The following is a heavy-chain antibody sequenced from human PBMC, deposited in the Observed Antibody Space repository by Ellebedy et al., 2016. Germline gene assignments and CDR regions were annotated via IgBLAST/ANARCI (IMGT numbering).Heavy chain of an antibody. V-gene: IGHV3-23*01. CDR3: AKAHTSGYWYFDL. J-gene: IGHJ2*01. D-gene: IGHD6-19*01. CDR1: GFAFSSYG. Sequence: GGSLRLXXAASGFAFSSYGMNWVRQAPGKGLEWVSTIRGGGGSTYYADSVKGRFTISRDNSKNTLYLQMNSLRAEDTAVYYCAKAHTSGYWYFDLWGRGTLVTVSS. CDR2: IRGGGGST.